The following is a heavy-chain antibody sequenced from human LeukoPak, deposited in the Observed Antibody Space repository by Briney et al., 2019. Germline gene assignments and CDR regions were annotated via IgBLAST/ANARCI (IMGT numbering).Heavy chain of an antibody. CDR1: GFTVSSNY. J-gene: IGHJ6*03. Sequence: GGSLRLSCVASGFTVSSNYMSWVRQAPGKGLEWVSVIYSGGSTYYADSVKGQFTISRDNSKNTLYLQMNSLRAEDTAVYYCASGSGSYRTPYYYMDVWGTGTTVTVSS. D-gene: IGHD3-10*01. CDR2: IYSGGST. V-gene: IGHV3-53*01. CDR3: ASGSGSYRTPYYYMDV.